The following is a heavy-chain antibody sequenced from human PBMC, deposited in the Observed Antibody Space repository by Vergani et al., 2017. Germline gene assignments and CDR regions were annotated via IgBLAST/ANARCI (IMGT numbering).Heavy chain of an antibody. J-gene: IGHJ4*02. CDR1: GFSIDNGYY. CDR3: ARRSCIVYDIFSGTQYFLDF. V-gene: IGHV4-38-2*01. D-gene: IGHD3-9*01. Sequence: QVQLQESGPGLVKPSETLSLTCAVSGFSIDNGYYWDWIRQPPGKGLEWIGSIYRTGRTHFNPSLKSLVTLSVDTSNNHFSLRLNSLTATDTAVYSCARRSCIVYDIFSGTQYFLDFGGQGTLVTVSS. CDR2: IYRTGRT.